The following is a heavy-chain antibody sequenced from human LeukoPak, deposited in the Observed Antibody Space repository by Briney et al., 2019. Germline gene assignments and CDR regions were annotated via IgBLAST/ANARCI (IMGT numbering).Heavy chain of an antibody. J-gene: IGHJ4*02. D-gene: IGHD3-22*01. V-gene: IGHV3-11*01. CDR2: ISSSGSTI. CDR1: GFTFSDYY. Sequence: GGSLRLSCAASGFTFSDYYMSWIRQAPGKGLEWVSYISSSGSTIYYADSVKGRFTISRDNAKNPLYLQMNSLRAEDTAVYYCARDGYYYDSSGYQGYMDVWGQGTLVTVSS. CDR3: ARDGYYYDSSGYQGYMDV.